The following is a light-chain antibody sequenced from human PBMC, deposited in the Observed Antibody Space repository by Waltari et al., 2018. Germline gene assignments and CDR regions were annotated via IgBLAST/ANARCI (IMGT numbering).Light chain of an antibody. CDR3: QQYGSSPET. CDR1: QSVSSSY. Sequence: EIVLTQSPGTLSLSPGERATLSVRASQSVSSSYLAWYQQKPGQAPRLLIYGASSRATGIPDRFSGSGSGTDFTLTISRLEPEDFAVYYCQQYGSSPETFGQGTKVEIK. CDR2: GAS. J-gene: IGKJ1*01. V-gene: IGKV3-20*01.